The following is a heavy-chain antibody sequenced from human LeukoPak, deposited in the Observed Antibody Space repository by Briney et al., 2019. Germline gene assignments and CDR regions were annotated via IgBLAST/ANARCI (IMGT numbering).Heavy chain of an antibody. D-gene: IGHD6-19*01. CDR3: ARGGYSSGWPTDFDY. V-gene: IGHV3-48*02. CDR2: ISSSSSTI. Sequence: GGSLRLSCVASGFTFSNHAMNWVRQAPGKGLEWVSYISSSSSTIYYADSVKGRFTISRDNAKNSLYLQMNSLRDEDTAVYYCARGGYSSGWPTDFDYWGQGTLVTVSS. CDR1: GFTFSNHA. J-gene: IGHJ4*02.